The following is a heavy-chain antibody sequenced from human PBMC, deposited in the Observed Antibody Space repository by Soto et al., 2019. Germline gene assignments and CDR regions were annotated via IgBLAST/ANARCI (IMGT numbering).Heavy chain of an antibody. Sequence: QVQLVESGGGVVQPGRSLRLSCAASGFTFSSYGMHWVRQAPGKGLEWVAVIWYDGSNKFYADSVKGRFTISRDNSKDTLYLQMNSLRAEDTAMYYCARDDDSSWCCPNWGQGTLVTVAS. CDR2: IWYDGSNK. V-gene: IGHV3-33*01. D-gene: IGHD6-13*01. J-gene: IGHJ4*02. CDR3: ARDDDSSWCCPN. CDR1: GFTFSSYG.